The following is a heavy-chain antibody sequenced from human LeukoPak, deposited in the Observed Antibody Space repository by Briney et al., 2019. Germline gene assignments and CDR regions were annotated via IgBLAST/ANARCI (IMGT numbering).Heavy chain of an antibody. CDR2: INPNSGCT. CDR3: ARVRVMVYPYYYYGMDV. D-gene: IGHD2-8*01. Sequence: ASVKVSCKASGYTFTDYYMHWVRQAPGQGLECMGRINPNSGCTNYAQKFQGRVTMTRDTSISTAYMELSRLRSDDTAVYYCARVRVMVYPYYYYGMDVWGQGTTVTVSS. CDR1: GYTFTDYY. J-gene: IGHJ6*02. V-gene: IGHV1-2*06.